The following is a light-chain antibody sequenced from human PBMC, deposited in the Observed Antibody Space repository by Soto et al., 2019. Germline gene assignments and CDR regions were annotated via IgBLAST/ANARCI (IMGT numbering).Light chain of an antibody. V-gene: IGLV2-11*01. CDR2: DVN. CDR3: CSYAGSSTWV. J-gene: IGLJ3*02. Sequence: QSALTQPRSVSGSPGQSVTISCTGTSSDVGGYNYVSWYQQHPGKAPKHIIYDVNKRPSGVPGRLSASKSGNTASLTISGLQAEDEADYYCCSYAGSSTWVFGGGTKLTVL. CDR1: SSDVGGYNY.